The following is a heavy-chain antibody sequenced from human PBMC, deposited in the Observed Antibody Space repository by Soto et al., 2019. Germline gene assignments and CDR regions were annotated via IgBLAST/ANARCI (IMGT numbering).Heavy chain of an antibody. CDR3: VKGGGGGLFDP. CDR2: ISPGSRYP. Sequence: SLRLSCAVSGFTFGDSYMSWIRQAPGKGLEWLSYISPGSRYPAYADSVKGRFTISRDNAKGSLYLQMMSLTAEDTAIYYCVKGGGGGLFDPWGQGTMVTVSS. J-gene: IGHJ5*02. D-gene: IGHD2-15*01. CDR1: GFTFGDSY. V-gene: IGHV3-11*06.